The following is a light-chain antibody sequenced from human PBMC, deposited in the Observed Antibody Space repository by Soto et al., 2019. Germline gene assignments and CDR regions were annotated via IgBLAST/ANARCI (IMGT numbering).Light chain of an antibody. CDR3: SSYTTSRTYV. Sequence: QSVLTQPASVSGSPGQSITISCTGTSSDVGGYNYVSWYQQHPGKAPKVVIYEVTDRPSGVSNRFSGSKSGNTASLTISGLQAEDEADYYCSSYTTSRTYVFGTGTQVTVL. CDR1: SSDVGGYNY. V-gene: IGLV2-14*01. CDR2: EVT. J-gene: IGLJ1*01.